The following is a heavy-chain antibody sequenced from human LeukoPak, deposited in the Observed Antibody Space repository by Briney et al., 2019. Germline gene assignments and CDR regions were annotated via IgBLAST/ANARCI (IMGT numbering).Heavy chain of an antibody. D-gene: IGHD3-16*02. CDR3: ATFTERENYHYTANL. J-gene: IGHJ4*02. V-gene: IGHV3-74*01. Sequence: GGGLTLSCASSGFTFSSYCMHWVRQAPGKGLVWVSRINSDGSSTNYADYVKGRFTISRDNAKNTLYLQISSLRAEDTAVYYCATFTERENYHYTANLWGQGTLVIVSS. CDR1: GFTFSSYC. CDR2: INSDGSST.